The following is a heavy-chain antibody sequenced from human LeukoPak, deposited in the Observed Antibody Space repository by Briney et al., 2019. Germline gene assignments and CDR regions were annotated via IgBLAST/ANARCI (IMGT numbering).Heavy chain of an antibody. V-gene: IGHV3-23*01. Sequence: PGGSLRLSCAASGFTFSRSAMTWVRQGPGTGLEFVASIIYSGGATYCADSVKGRFTISRDNSKNTLYLQMNSLRAGDTALYYCAKDGLYYDGSEHVYYFDSWGQGTLVTVSS. CDR1: GFTFSRSA. J-gene: IGHJ4*02. CDR2: IIYSGGAT. CDR3: AKDGLYYDGSEHVYYFDS. D-gene: IGHD3-22*01.